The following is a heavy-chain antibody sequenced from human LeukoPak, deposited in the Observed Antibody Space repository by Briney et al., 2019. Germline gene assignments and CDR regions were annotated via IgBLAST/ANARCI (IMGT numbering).Heavy chain of an antibody. D-gene: IGHD1-26*01. Sequence: GGSLRLSCAASGLTFSSYGMHWVRQAPGKGLEWVAVIWYDGGNKYYADSVKGRFTISRDNSKNTLYLQMNSLRAEDTAVYYCARDGSVGATKAVDYWGQGTLVTVSS. CDR3: ARDGSVGATKAVDY. CDR2: IWYDGGNK. J-gene: IGHJ4*02. CDR1: GLTFSSYG. V-gene: IGHV3-33*01.